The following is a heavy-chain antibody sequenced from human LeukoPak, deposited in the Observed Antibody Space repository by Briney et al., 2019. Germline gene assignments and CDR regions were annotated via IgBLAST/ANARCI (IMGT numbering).Heavy chain of an antibody. CDR3: ARVAKYYYGSETYYFFEH. D-gene: IGHD3-10*01. CDR2: INQDGSEK. CDR1: GFTFTTYW. V-gene: IGHV3-7*01. J-gene: IGHJ4*02. Sequence: GGSLRLSCAASGFTFTTYWMTWVRQAPEKGLEWVANINQDGSEKYFVDSVKGRFTISRDNAKNSLYLQMNSLRVEVTAVYYCARVAKYYYGSETYYFFEHWGQGTPVTASS.